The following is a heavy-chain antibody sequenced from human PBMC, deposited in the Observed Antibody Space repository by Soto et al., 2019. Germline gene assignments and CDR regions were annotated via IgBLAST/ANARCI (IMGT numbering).Heavy chain of an antibody. D-gene: IGHD3-22*01. CDR2: ISAYNGNT. CDR3: ERDVGLLVVVRSQFDY. J-gene: IGHJ4*02. CDR1: GYTFTSYG. V-gene: IGHV1-18*01. Sequence: QVQLVQSGAEVKKPGASVKVSCKASGYTFTSYGISWVRQAPGQGLEWMGWISAYNGNTNYAQKLQGRVTMTTDTAKSTAYMELRSLRSDDTAVYYCERDVGLLVVVRSQFDYGGQGTLVTVSS.